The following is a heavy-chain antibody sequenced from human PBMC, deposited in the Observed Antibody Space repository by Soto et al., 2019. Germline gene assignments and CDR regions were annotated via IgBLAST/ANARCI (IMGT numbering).Heavy chain of an antibody. D-gene: IGHD1-26*01. CDR2: ISGSGGTT. V-gene: IGHV3-23*01. J-gene: IGHJ5*02. CDR3: AKDLVLLRS. Sequence: GGSLRLSCAASGFTFSSFAMTWVREAPGRGLEWISGISGSGGTTYDADSVKGRFIISRDNSKNTLYLQMNSLRAEDTAIYYYAKDLVLLRSWGQGTLVTVSS. CDR1: GFTFSSFA.